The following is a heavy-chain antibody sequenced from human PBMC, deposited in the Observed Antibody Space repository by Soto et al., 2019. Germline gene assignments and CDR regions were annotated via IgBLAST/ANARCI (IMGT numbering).Heavy chain of an antibody. CDR2: MTSDGSSK. CDR1: GFAFNSHS. D-gene: IGHD3-9*01. V-gene: IGHV3-30-3*01. J-gene: IGHJ5*02. Sequence: QMHLLESGGGVVQPGKALRLSCAASGFAFNSHSMHWVLQAPGKGLEWLALMTSDGSSKFYADSVKGRCTISRDNSKNTLYLEMNSLRSEDTAVYYCARDRVIRYTGYELDLWGQGTLVTVSS. CDR3: ARDRVIRYTGYELDL.